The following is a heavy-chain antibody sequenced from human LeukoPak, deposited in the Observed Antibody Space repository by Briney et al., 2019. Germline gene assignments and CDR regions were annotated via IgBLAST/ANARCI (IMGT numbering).Heavy chain of an antibody. CDR3: ARGFYCSGGSCYYYYYMDV. CDR1: GFTFSSYG. CDR2: ISYDGSNK. V-gene: IGHV3-30*03. Sequence: GGSLRLSCAASGFTFSSYGMHWVRQAPGKGLEWVAVISYDGSNKYYADSVKGRFTISRDNSKNTLYLQMNSLRAEDMAVYYCARGFYCSGGSCYYYYYMDVWGKGTTVTISS. J-gene: IGHJ6*03. D-gene: IGHD2-15*01.